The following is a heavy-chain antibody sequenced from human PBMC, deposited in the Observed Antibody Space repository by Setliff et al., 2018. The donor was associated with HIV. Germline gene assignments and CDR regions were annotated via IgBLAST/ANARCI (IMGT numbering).Heavy chain of an antibody. J-gene: IGHJ3*02. CDR1: GGSFSGYY. D-gene: IGHD3-3*01. CDR2: IFYSGIT. V-gene: IGHV4-34*12. CDR3: ARSKTFYDFLGGYYNHGAFKI. Sequence: SETLSLTCAVYGGSFSGYYWGWIRQPPGKGLEWIGGIFYSGITYYTPSLNSRVPISVDTSKNQSSLNLTSVTAADTAVYYCARSKTFYDFLGGYYNHGAFKIWGLGTMVTVSS.